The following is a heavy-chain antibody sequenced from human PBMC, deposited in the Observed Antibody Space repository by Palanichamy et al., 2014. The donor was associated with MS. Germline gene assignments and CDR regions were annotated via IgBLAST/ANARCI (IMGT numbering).Heavy chain of an antibody. CDR2: IYYSGST. CDR1: GGSVSSGSYY. CDR3: ARDGRDSSLGY. J-gene: IGHJ4*02. V-gene: IGHV4-61*01. Sequence: VQLQESGPGLVKPSETLSLTCTVSGGSVSSGSYYWSWIRQPPGKGLEWIGYIYYSGSTNYNPSLKSRVTILVDTSKNQFSLKLSSVTAADTAVYYCARDGRDSSLGYWGQGTLVTVSS. D-gene: IGHD3-22*01.